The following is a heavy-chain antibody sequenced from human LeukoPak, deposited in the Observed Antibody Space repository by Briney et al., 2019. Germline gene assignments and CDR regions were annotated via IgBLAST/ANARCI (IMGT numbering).Heavy chain of an antibody. V-gene: IGHV1-2*02. J-gene: IGHJ4*02. Sequence: ASVTVSCKASGYTFTCYYMHWVRQAPGQGLEWMGWINPNSGGTNYAQKFQGRVTMTRDTSISTAYMELSRLRSDDTAVYYCARRYCSGGSCYGFDYWGQGTLVTVSS. CDR3: ARRYCSGGSCYGFDY. D-gene: IGHD2-15*01. CDR1: GYTFTCYY. CDR2: INPNSGGT.